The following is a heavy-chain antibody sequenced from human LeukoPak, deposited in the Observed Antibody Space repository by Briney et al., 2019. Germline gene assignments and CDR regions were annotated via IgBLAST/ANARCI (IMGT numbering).Heavy chain of an antibody. CDR2: IYYSGST. J-gene: IGHJ6*02. V-gene: IGHV4-30-4*01. CDR1: GGSISSGDYY. Sequence: SQTLSLTCTVSGGSISSGDYYWNWIRQPPGKGLEWIGYIYYSGSTTYNPSLKSRVTISVDTSKNQFSLKLNSVTAADTAVYYCARRAGYYYGMDVWGQGTTVTVSS. CDR3: ARRAGYYYGMDV.